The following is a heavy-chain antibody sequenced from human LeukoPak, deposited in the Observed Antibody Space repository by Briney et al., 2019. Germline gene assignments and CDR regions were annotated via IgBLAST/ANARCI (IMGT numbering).Heavy chain of an antibody. Sequence: GESLKISCKGSGYSFSTYWIGWVRQMPGNGLEWMGLINPSGSSTLYAQKFQGRVTMTRDMSTTTDYMELSSLRSEDTAVYYCARDNSVGDVAWWFDPWGQGTLVTVSS. CDR3: ARDNSVGDVAWWFDP. D-gene: IGHD1-26*01. J-gene: IGHJ5*02. V-gene: IGHV1-46*01. CDR1: GYSFSTYW. CDR2: INPSGSST.